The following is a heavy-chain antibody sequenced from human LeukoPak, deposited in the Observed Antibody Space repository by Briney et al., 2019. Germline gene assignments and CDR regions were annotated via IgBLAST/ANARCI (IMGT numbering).Heavy chain of an antibody. CDR3: ARDREVVTEGYFDL. D-gene: IGHD2-21*02. CDR2: IKPDGSEK. J-gene: IGHJ2*01. Sequence: GGSLRLSCAASGFTFSSYWMTWVRQAPGKGLEWVANIKPDGSEKYYVDSVKGRFTISRDNAKNSLYLQMNSLRAEDTAVYYCARDREVVTEGYFDLWGRGTLVTVSS. CDR1: GFTFSSYW. V-gene: IGHV3-7*03.